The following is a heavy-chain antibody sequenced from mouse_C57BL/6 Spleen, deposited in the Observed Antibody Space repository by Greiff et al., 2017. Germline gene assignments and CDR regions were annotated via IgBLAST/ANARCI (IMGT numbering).Heavy chain of an antibody. V-gene: IGHV1-4*01. CDR1: GYTFTSYT. CDR2: INPSSGYT. Sequence: VQLQQSGAELARPGASVKMSCKASGYTFTSYTMHWVKQRPGQGLEWIGYINPSSGYTKYNQKFKDKATLTADKSSSTAYRQLSSLTSEDSAVYYCARGHSDYDGAWFAYWGQGTLVTVSA. CDR3: ARGHSDYDGAWFAY. J-gene: IGHJ3*01. D-gene: IGHD2-4*01.